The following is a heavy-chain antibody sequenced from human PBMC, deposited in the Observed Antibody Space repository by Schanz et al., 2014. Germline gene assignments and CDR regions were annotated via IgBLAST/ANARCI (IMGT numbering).Heavy chain of an antibody. CDR2: IIPILGIA. J-gene: IGHJ4*02. CDR3: ASSGAGYSSSWDFDY. CDR1: GGTFSTYT. D-gene: IGHD6-13*01. Sequence: VQLEQSGAEVKKPGSPVKVSCKASGGTFSTYTISWVRQAPGQGLEWMGRIIPILGIANYAQKFQGRVTITADKSTFTAYMDVSSLRSEDTAVYYCASSGAGYSSSWDFDYWGQGSLVTVSS. V-gene: IGHV1-69*02.